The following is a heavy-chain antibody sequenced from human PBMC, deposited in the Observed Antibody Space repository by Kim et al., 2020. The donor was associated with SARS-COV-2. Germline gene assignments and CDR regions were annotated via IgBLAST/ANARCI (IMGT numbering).Heavy chain of an antibody. Sequence: RVTISVDTSKNQFSLKLSSVTAADTAVYYCARNGYDFWSGLPGGYNWFDPWGQGTLVTVSS. V-gene: IGHV4-39*01. J-gene: IGHJ5*02. D-gene: IGHD3-3*01. CDR3: ARNGYDFWSGLPGGYNWFDP.